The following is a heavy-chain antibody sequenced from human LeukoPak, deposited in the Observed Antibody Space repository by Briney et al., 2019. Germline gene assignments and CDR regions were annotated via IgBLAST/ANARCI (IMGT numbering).Heavy chain of an antibody. Sequence: ASVKVSCKASGYTFTSYDINWVRQATGQGLEWMGWMNPNSGNTGYAQKLQGRVTMTTDTSTSTAYMELRSLRSDDTAVYYCAGYSSSWTGGFDYWGQGTLVTVSS. CDR3: AGYSSSWTGGFDY. J-gene: IGHJ4*02. CDR2: MNPNSGNT. CDR1: GYTFTSYD. D-gene: IGHD6-13*01. V-gene: IGHV1-8*01.